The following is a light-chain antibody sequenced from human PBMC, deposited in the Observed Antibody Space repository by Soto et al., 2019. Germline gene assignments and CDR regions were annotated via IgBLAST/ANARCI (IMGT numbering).Light chain of an antibody. CDR1: QSISTK. V-gene: IGKV3-15*01. Sequence: EEVMTQSPATLSVSPGERATLSCSARQSISTKLAWFQQKPGQAPRLLVYGASTRPTGIPARFSGSGSGTDFILTINSLQSEDFALYYCQQYNSWPYTFGQGTRLEIK. J-gene: IGKJ5*01. CDR3: QQYNSWPYT. CDR2: GAS.